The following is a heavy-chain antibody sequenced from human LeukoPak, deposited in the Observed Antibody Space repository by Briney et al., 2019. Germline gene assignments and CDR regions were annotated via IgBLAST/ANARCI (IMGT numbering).Heavy chain of an antibody. Sequence: GGSLRLSCAASEFTFSSYWMTWVRQAPGKGLEWVANIKQDGSEIYYMDSVKGRFTISRDNAKNSLYLQMNSLRAEDTAVYYCARDLWAQKLPHRYFDYWGQGTLVTVSS. V-gene: IGHV3-7*05. J-gene: IGHJ4*02. CDR1: EFTFSSYW. D-gene: IGHD6-13*01. CDR2: IKQDGSEI. CDR3: ARDLWAQKLPHRYFDY.